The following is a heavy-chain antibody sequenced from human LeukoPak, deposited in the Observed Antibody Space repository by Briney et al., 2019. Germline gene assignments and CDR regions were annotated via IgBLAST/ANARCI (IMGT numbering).Heavy chain of an antibody. D-gene: IGHD3-10*01. Sequence: ASVKVSCKPSGGTFSSYAISWVRQAPGQGLEWMGGIIPIFGTANYAQKFQGRVTITADESTSTAYMELSSLRSEDTAVYYCARESGVRGVIIPNWFDPWGQGTLVTVSS. CDR3: ARESGVRGVIIPNWFDP. CDR2: IIPIFGTA. J-gene: IGHJ5*02. CDR1: GGTFSSYA. V-gene: IGHV1-69*13.